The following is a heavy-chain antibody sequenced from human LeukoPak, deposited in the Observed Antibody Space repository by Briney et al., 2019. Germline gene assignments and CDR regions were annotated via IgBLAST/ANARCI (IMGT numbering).Heavy chain of an antibody. D-gene: IGHD7-27*01. CDR2: ISWNSGSI. CDR1: GFTFDDYA. J-gene: IGHJ4*02. CDR3: AKEEGNTLGDY. Sequence: PGRSLRLSCAASGFTFDDYAMHWVRQAPGKGLEWVSGISWNSGSIGYADSVKGRFIISRDNSKNILYLQMNSLRIEDTAMYYCAKEEGNTLGDYWGQGTLVTVSS. V-gene: IGHV3-9*01.